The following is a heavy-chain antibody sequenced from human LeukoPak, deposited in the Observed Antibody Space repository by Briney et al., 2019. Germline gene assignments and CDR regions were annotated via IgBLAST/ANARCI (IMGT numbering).Heavy chain of an antibody. D-gene: IGHD3-10*01. CDR2: ISSSGRAT. J-gene: IGHJ6*03. CDR3: ARVSEYYYGSGSYLLYYYYMDV. Sequence: PGGSLRLSCAASGFTFSDYYMSWIRQTPGKGLEWISYISSSGRATYYADSVKGRFTISRDNAKNSLYLQMNSLRAEDTAVYYCARVSEYYYGSGSYLLYYYYMDVWGKGTTVTISS. V-gene: IGHV3-11*04. CDR1: GFTFSDYY.